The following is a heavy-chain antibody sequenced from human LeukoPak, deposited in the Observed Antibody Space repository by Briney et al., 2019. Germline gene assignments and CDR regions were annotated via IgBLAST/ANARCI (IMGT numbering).Heavy chain of an antibody. CDR2: ISSSSSYI. J-gene: IGHJ4*02. CDR1: GFTFSSYT. Sequence: PGGSLKLSCAASGFTFSSYTMNWVRQAPGKGLEWVSSISSSSSYIYYADSLKGRFTISRDNAKNSLYLQMNSLRAEDTAVYYCAREDKDGHYYDSSGYIDYWGQGTLVTVSS. V-gene: IGHV3-21*01. D-gene: IGHD3-22*01. CDR3: AREDKDGHYYDSSGYIDY.